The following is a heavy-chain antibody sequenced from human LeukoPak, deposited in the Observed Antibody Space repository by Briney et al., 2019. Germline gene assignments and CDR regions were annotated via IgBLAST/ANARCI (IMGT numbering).Heavy chain of an antibody. CDR2: VNPQGST. CDR3: AREGGPYRPLDY. Sequence: SETLSLTCGVSGGSITNTNYWTWVRQPPGKGLEWIGEVNPQGSTNYNPSLMGRVAIAADTSENHISLQSTSVTAADTAVYYCAREGGPYRPLDYSGQGTLVTVSS. CDR1: GGSITNTNY. J-gene: IGHJ4*02. V-gene: IGHV4-4*02.